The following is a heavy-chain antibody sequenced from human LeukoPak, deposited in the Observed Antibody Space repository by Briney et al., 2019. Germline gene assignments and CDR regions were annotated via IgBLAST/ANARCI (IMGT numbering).Heavy chain of an antibody. J-gene: IGHJ4*02. V-gene: IGHV3-53*01. CDR2: IYSGGST. CDR1: GFTVSSNY. D-gene: IGHD3-10*01. Sequence: GGSLRLSCAASGFTVSSNYMSWVRQAPGKGLEWVSVIYSGGSTYYADSVKGRFTISRDNSKNTLYLQMNSLRAEDTAVYYCARFRESGDFDYWGQGTPVTVSS. CDR3: ARFRESGDFDY.